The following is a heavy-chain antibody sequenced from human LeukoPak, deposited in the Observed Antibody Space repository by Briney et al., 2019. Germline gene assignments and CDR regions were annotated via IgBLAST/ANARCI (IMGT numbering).Heavy chain of an antibody. D-gene: IGHD6-13*01. J-gene: IGHJ4*02. V-gene: IGHV3-30*18. CDR2: ISYDGSNK. CDR3: AKEIGIAAAGTLGY. CDR1: GFTVSSNY. Sequence: PGGSLRLSCAASGFTVSSNYMSWVRQAPGKGLEWVAVISYDGSNKYYADSVKGRFTISRDNSKNTLYLQMNSLRAEDTAVYYCAKEIGIAAAGTLGYWGQGTLVTVSS.